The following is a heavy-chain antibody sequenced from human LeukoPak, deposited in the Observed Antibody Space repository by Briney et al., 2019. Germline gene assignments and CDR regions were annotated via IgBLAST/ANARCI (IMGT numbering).Heavy chain of an antibody. J-gene: IGHJ4*02. V-gene: IGHV3-74*01. CDR3: AKAGSGRNYFDY. CDR1: GFTFSSYW. Sequence: GGSLRLSCAASGFTFSSYWMHWVRHTPGKGLVWVSRIKGDGSSTSYADSVKGRFTISRDNAKNTLYLQMNSLRAEDTAVYYCAKAGSGRNYFDYWGQGTLVTVSS. D-gene: IGHD2-15*01. CDR2: IKGDGSST.